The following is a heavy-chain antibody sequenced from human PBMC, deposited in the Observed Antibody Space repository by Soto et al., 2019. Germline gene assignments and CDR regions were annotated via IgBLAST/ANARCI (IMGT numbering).Heavy chain of an antibody. D-gene: IGHD2-8*01. V-gene: IGHV2-5*02. CDR3: AHRRGGPPNV. J-gene: IGHJ4*02. CDR2: IYWDDDI. Sequence: QITLKESGPTLMKPTQTLTLTCTLSGVSLTSTGVGVDWIRHPPGKALEWLALIYWDDDIRYSQSLKNRLTITKDISKNQLVLTLTNMDPVDTATYYCAHRRGGPPNVWGQGSLVTVSS. CDR1: GVSLTSTGVG.